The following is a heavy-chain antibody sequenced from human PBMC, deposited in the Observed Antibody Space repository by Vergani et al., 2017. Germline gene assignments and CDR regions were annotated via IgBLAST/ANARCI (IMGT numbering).Heavy chain of an antibody. J-gene: IGHJ4*02. CDR2: INWNSETI. D-gene: IGHD3-22*01. Sequence: EVQLLESGGGLVQPGGSLRLSCAASGFPFSIYAMIWVRQAPGKGLEWVSAINWNSETITYADSVKGRFTISRENAKNSLSLEMKSLRPEDAALYYCVKSTTGDQDDSTDYLDYWGQGTLVTVSS. CDR1: GFPFSIYA. CDR3: VKSTTGDQDDSTDYLDY. V-gene: IGHV3-9*01.